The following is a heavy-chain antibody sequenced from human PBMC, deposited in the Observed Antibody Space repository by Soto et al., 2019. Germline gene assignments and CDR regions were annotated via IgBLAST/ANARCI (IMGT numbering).Heavy chain of an antibody. Sequence: SETLSLTCTVSGGSISSSSYYWGWIRQPPGKGLEWIGSIYDSGSTYYNPSLKSRVTISVDTSKNQFSLKLSSVTAADTAVYYCARALDKSGYYTYPFDYWGQGTLVTVSS. CDR3: ARALDKSGYYTYPFDY. J-gene: IGHJ4*02. CDR1: GGSISSSSYY. V-gene: IGHV4-39*01. D-gene: IGHD3-3*01. CDR2: IYDSGST.